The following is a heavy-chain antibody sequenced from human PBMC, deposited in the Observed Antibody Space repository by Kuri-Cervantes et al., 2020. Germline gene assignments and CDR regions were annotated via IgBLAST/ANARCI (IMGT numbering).Heavy chain of an antibody. CDR2: IKQDGSEK. D-gene: IGHD2-15*01. Sequence: GESLKISCAASGFTFSSYAMHWVRQAPGKGLEWVANIKQDGSEKYYVDSVKGRFTISRDNAKNSLYLQTNSLRAEDTAVYYCARARGYCSGGSCFPPDYWGQGTLVTVSS. CDR3: ARARGYCSGGSCFPPDY. V-gene: IGHV3-7*04. J-gene: IGHJ4*02. CDR1: GFTFSSYA.